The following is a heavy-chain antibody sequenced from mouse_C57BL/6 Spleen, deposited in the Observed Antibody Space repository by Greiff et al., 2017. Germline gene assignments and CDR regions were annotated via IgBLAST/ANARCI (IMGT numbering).Heavy chain of an antibody. D-gene: IGHD2-4*01. J-gene: IGHJ4*01. V-gene: IGHV1-54*01. Sequence: VQLQQSGAELVRPGTSVKVSCKASGYAFTNSLIEWVKQRPGQGLEWIGVINPGSGGTNYNEKFKGKGTLTAYKSSSTAYMQLISRAAEDSAVYFCARDYYDYYYAMDYCGQGTSVTASS. CDR3: ARDYYDYYYAMDY. CDR2: INPGSGGT. CDR1: GYAFTNSL.